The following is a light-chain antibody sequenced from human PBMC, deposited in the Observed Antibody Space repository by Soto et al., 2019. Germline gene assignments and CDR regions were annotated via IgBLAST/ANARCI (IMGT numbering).Light chain of an antibody. Sequence: IQMTQSPSSLSASVGDTVTLTCRASQGIDKDLGWYQQKPGKAPKLLTYAASTLQDGVPSRFRSSGSGTDFTLTINSLQPEDIATYYCQQTYTIPRTFGQGTTVEI. V-gene: IGKV1-39*01. CDR3: QQTYTIPRT. CDR2: AAS. CDR1: QGIDKD. J-gene: IGKJ1*01.